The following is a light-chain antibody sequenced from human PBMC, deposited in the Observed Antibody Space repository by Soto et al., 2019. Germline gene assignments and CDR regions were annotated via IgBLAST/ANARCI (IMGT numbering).Light chain of an antibody. CDR3: SSFTSSTTYA. Sequence: QSALTQSASVSGSPGQSITISCTGTSSDVGNYNYVSWYQQHPGEVPKLIIFNVNNRPSGVSNRFSGSKSGNTASLTISGLQAEDEADYYCSSFTSSTTYAFGTATKVTVL. CDR1: SSDVGNYNY. CDR2: NVN. V-gene: IGLV2-14*01. J-gene: IGLJ1*01.